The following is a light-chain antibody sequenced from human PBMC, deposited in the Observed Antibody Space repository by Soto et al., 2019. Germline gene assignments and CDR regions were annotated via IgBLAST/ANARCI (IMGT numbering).Light chain of an antibody. CDR2: KAS. Sequence: DIQMTQSPSTLSASVGDRVTITCRASQSISSWLAWYQQKPGKAPKLLIYKASSLEGGVPSRFSGSGSGTEFTLTISSLRPDDFATYYCQQYNSFPYTFGQGTKVDIK. V-gene: IGKV1-5*03. J-gene: IGKJ2*01. CDR1: QSISSW. CDR3: QQYNSFPYT.